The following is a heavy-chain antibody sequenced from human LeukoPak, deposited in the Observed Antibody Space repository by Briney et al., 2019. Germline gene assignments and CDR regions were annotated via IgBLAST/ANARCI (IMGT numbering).Heavy chain of an antibody. CDR3: ARDYSSGWYADFDY. J-gene: IGHJ4*02. V-gene: IGHV3-74*01. CDR1: GFTFSCYW. CDR2: INSDGSST. Sequence: QTGGSLRLSCAASGFTFSCYWMHWVRQAPGKGLVWVSRINSDGSSTSYADSVKGRFTISRDNAKNTLYLQMNSPRAEDTAVYYCARDYSSGWYADFDYWGQGTLVTVSS. D-gene: IGHD6-19*01.